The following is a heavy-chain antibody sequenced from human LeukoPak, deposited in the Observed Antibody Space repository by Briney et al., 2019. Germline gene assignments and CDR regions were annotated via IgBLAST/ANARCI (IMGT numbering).Heavy chain of an antibody. CDR2: ISYDGSNK. CDR3: AKDPSSIWNDDTGWFDP. V-gene: IGHV3-30*19. Sequence: PGGSLRLPCAASGFTFSSYGMHWVRQAPGKGLEWVAVISYDGSNKYYADSVKGRFTISRDNSKNTLYLQMNSLRAEDTAVYYCAKDPSSIWNDDTGWFDPWGQGTLVTVSS. CDR1: GFTFSSYG. J-gene: IGHJ5*02. D-gene: IGHD1-1*01.